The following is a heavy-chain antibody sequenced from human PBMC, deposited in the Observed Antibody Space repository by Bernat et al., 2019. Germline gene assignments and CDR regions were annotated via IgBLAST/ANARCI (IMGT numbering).Heavy chain of an antibody. D-gene: IGHD6-19*01. CDR2: IIPIFGTA. CDR3: ARDTPSAVAVENWYFDL. J-gene: IGHJ2*01. V-gene: IGHV1-69*01. Sequence: QVQLVQSGAEVKKPGSSVKVSCKASGGTFSSYAISWVRQAPGQGLEWMGGIIPIFGTANYAQKFQGRVTITADESTSTAYMELSSLRSEDTAVYYCARDTPSAVAVENWYFDLWGRGTLVTVSS. CDR1: GGTFSSYA.